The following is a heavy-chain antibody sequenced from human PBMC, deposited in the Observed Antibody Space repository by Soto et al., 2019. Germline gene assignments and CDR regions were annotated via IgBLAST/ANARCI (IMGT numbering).Heavy chain of an antibody. V-gene: IGHV3-30*03. CDR2: ISSDGGNK. CDR3: ASRGVVGSNYYDSSGPYGMDV. J-gene: IGHJ6*02. Sequence: WGSLRLSCATSGFTFTRSGMHWVRQAPGKGLDWVAVISSDGGNKYYADSVKGRFTISRDNSKNTLYLQMNSLRAEDTAVYYCASRGVVGSNYYDSSGPYGMDVWGQGTTVTVPS. CDR1: GFTFTRSG. D-gene: IGHD3-22*01.